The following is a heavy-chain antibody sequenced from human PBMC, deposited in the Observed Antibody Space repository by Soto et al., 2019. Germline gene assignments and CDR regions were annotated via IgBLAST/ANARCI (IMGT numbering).Heavy chain of an antibody. V-gene: IGHV3-23*01. J-gene: IGHJ4*02. CDR2: ISGSGGST. CDR1: GFTFSSYA. CDR3: AKDPIVVVTATPDY. D-gene: IGHD2-21*02. Sequence: EVQLLESGGGLVQPGGSLSLSCAASGFTFSSYAMSWVRQAPGKGLEWVSAISGSGGSTYYADSVKGRFTISRDNSKNTLYLQMNSLRAEDTAVYYCAKDPIVVVTATPDYWGQGTLVTVSS.